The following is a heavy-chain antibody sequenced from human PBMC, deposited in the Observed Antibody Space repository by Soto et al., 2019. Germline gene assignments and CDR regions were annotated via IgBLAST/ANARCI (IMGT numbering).Heavy chain of an antibody. Sequence: PLVPLRLWCSVSGGTIVNHGRRWIRKAPGKGLVWVAHIDTDGSSTSYADSVKGRFTISRDNAESPLYLQMNSLRAEDTFVYYCARAAETGAFDIWVKGSMVP. J-gene: IGHJ3*02. CDR3: ARAAETGAFDI. CDR1: GGTIVNHG. CDR2: IDTDGSST. D-gene: IGHD6-25*01. V-gene: IGHV3-74*01.